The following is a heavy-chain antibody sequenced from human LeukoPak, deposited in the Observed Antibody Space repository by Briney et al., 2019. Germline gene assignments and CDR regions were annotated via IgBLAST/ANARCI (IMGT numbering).Heavy chain of an antibody. D-gene: IGHD3-10*01. CDR3: ARESGYYGMDV. V-gene: IGHV4-30-4*01. CDR1: GGSISSGDYY. Sequence: SQTLSLTCTVSGGSISSGDYYWSWIRQPPGKGLEWIGYIYHSGSTYYNPSLKSRVTISVDTSKNQFSLKLSSVTAADTAVYYCARESGYYGMDVWGQGTTVTVSS. CDR2: IYHSGST. J-gene: IGHJ6*02.